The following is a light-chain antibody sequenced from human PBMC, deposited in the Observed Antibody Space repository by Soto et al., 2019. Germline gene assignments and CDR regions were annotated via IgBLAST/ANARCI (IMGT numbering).Light chain of an antibody. CDR1: QSVSSSY. J-gene: IGKJ5*01. CDR2: GAS. CDR3: QQYGSSPSIT. Sequence: EIVLTQSPGTLSLSPGERATLSCRAFQSVSSSYLAWYQHKPGQAPRLLIYGASSRATGIPDRFSGGGSGTDFTLTISRLEPEDFAVYYCQQYGSSPSITFGQGTRLEIK. V-gene: IGKV3-20*01.